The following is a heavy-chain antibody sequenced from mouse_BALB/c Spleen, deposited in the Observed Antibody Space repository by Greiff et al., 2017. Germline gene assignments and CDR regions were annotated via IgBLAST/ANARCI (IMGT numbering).Heavy chain of an antibody. Sequence: VQLHQSGAELVRPGVSVKISCKGSGYTFTDYAMHWVKQSHAKSLEWIGVISTYYGDASYNQKFKGKATMTVDKSSSTAYMELARLTSEDSAIYYCARGVRNFDYWGQGTTLTVSS. D-gene: IGHD2-14*01. CDR1: GYTFTDYA. CDR3: ARGVRNFDY. CDR2: ISTYYGDA. V-gene: IGHV1S137*01. J-gene: IGHJ2*01.